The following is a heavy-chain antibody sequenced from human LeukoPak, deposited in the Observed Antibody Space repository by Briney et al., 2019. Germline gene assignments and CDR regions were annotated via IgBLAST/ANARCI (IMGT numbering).Heavy chain of an antibody. CDR2: IYYSGST. CDR3: ARYVVVTAYFDY. V-gene: IGHV4-59*01. D-gene: IGHD2-21*02. J-gene: IGHJ4*02. CDR1: GGSISSYY. Sequence: SETLSLTCTGSGGSISSYYWSWIRQPPGKGLEGIGYIYYSGSTNYNPSLESRVTISVDTSKNQFSLKLSSVTAADTAVYYCARYVVVTAYFDYWGQGTLVTVSS.